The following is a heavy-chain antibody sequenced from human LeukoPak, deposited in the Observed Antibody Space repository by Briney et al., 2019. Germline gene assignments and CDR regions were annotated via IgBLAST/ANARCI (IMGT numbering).Heavy chain of an antibody. Sequence: SETLSLTCSVSGDSIRSSYWSWIRQPPGKGLEWIGYVYHTGSSCYNPSLKSRATTSIDMSKNQFSLQLTSMTAADTAVYYCAGYGSESYYKAFDFWGQGILVTVSS. CDR3: AGYGSESYYKAFDF. CDR2: VYHTGSS. CDR1: GDSIRSSY. D-gene: IGHD3-10*01. J-gene: IGHJ4*02. V-gene: IGHV4-59*01.